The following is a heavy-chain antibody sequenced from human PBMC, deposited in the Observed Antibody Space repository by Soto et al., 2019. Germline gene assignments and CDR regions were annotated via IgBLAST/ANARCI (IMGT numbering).Heavy chain of an antibody. CDR3: AREPRGTVVDRWAIFDY. Sequence: QVQLVESGGGVVQPGRSLRLSCAASGFTFSTYAMHWVRQAPGKGLEWVAVISYDGSNKYYADSVKGRFTISRDNSKNTLYLQMNSLRAEDTAVYYCAREPRGTVVDRWAIFDYGGQGTLVTVSS. CDR1: GFTFSTYA. V-gene: IGHV3-30-3*01. CDR2: ISYDGSNK. D-gene: IGHD2-15*01. J-gene: IGHJ4*02.